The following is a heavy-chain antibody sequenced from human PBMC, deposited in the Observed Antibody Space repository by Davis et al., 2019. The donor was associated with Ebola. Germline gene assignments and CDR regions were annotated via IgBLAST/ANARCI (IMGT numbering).Heavy chain of an antibody. CDR3: ASSMYSSGWFAFDI. V-gene: IGHV4-61*08. CDR1: GGSISSGGYS. Sequence: SETLSLTCTVSGGSISSGGYSWSWIRQPPGKGLEWIGYIYYSGSTNYNPSLKSRVTISVDTSKNQFSLKLSSVTAADTAVYYCASSMYSSGWFAFDIWGQGTMVTVSS. J-gene: IGHJ3*02. D-gene: IGHD6-19*01. CDR2: IYYSGST.